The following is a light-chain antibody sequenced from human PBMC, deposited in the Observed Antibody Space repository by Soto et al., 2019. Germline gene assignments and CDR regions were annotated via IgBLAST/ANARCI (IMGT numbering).Light chain of an antibody. J-gene: IGKJ4*01. CDR1: QSVSSD. Sequence: EIAVTQSPATLSVSPGEGATLSCKTSQSVSSDLAWYQQKPGQAPRLLIYDASTRATGVPARFSGSGSGTDFTLTISSLQSEDFAVYYCQQYIKWPRLTFGGGTKVDIK. CDR2: DAS. CDR3: QQYIKWPRLT. V-gene: IGKV3-15*01.